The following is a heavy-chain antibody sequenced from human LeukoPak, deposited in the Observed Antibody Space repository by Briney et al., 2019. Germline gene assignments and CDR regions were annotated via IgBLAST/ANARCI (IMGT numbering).Heavy chain of an antibody. CDR3: TRNSPLDY. Sequence: GGSLRLSCAASGFTFSDHYMDWVRQAPGKGLEWVARTRNKANSYTTEYAASVKGRFTISRDDSKSIAYLQMNSLKTEDTAVYYCTRNSPLDYWGQGNLVTVSS. CDR2: TRNKANSYTT. D-gene: IGHD4-23*01. V-gene: IGHV3-72*01. CDR1: GFTFSDHY. J-gene: IGHJ4*02.